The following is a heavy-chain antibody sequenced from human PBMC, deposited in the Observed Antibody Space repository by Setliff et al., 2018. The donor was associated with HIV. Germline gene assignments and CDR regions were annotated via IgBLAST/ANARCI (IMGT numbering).Heavy chain of an antibody. Sequence: SETLSLTCTVSGDSISSHYWSWIRQPPGKGLELIGYIYYSGSTSYKPSLKSRVTVLVDTSKNQVSLKLRSVTAADTAVYYCARVPSAGVRGRPDLYHWFDPWGQGTLVTVSS. CDR2: IYYSGST. V-gene: IGHV4-59*11. CDR3: ARVPSAGVRGRPDLYHWFDP. CDR1: GDSISSHY. J-gene: IGHJ5*02. D-gene: IGHD3-3*01.